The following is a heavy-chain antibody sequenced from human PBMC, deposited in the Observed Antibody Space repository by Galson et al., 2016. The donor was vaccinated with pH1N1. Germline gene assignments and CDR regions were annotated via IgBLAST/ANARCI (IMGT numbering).Heavy chain of an antibody. CDR1: GGTFNKYA. V-gene: IGHV1-69*13. CDR2: LIPLFGTV. CDR3: APKASGGNWRSSDV. J-gene: IGHJ3*01. D-gene: IGHD4-23*01. Sequence: SVKVSCKASGGTFNKYAFTWVRQAPGQGLEWMGELIPLFGTVNYAPEVQGRLSITADTSSSTETSSSTGYMELSSLRSDDTAIYYCAPKASGGNWRSSDVWGQGTMVIVSS.